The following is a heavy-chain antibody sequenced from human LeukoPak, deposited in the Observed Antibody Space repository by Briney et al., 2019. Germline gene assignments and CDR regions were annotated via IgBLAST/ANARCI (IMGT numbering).Heavy chain of an antibody. V-gene: IGHV3-53*01. CDR1: GFTVSSNY. J-gene: IGHJ4*02. CDR2: IYSAGST. Sequence: GGSLRLSCAASGFTVSSNYISWVRQAPTKGLEWVSIIYSAGSTYYADSVRGRFTISRDSSKNTVCLQVNSLRAEDTAVYYCASGGMGARKFYSDPFHYWGQGTLVTVSS. CDR3: ASGGMGARKFYSDPFHY. D-gene: IGHD2-15*01.